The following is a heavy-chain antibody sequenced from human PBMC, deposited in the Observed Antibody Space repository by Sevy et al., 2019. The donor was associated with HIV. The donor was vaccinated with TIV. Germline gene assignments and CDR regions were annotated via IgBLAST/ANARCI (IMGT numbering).Heavy chain of an antibody. CDR1: RFTFSSYA. Sequence: GGSLRLSCAASRFTFSSYAMSWVRQAPGKGLEWVSAISGSGGSTYYSDSVKGRFTISRDNSKNTLYLQMNSLRAEDTAVYYCAKDIRLRTIAVAGTPDYWGHGTLVTVSS. CDR3: AKDIRLRTIAVAGTPDY. V-gene: IGHV3-23*01. D-gene: IGHD6-19*01. J-gene: IGHJ4*01. CDR2: ISGSGGST.